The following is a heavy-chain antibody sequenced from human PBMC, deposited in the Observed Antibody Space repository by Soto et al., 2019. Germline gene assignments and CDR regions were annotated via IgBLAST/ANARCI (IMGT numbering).Heavy chain of an antibody. CDR3: ARGSHSTSGAVKAHDY. D-gene: IGHD6-6*01. J-gene: IGHJ4*02. CDR1: EFTFSSYW. V-gene: IGHV3-74*01. CDR2: IKSDGSHT. Sequence: GGSLRLSCAASEFTFSSYWMHWGRQAPGKGLVWVSRIKSDGSHTAYADSVKGRFTISRDNAKNTLYLQMNSLRAEDTAVYYCARGSHSTSGAVKAHDYWGQGAQVTVSS.